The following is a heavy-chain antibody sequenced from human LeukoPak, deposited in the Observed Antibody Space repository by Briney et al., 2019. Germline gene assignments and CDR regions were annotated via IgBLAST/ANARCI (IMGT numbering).Heavy chain of an antibody. Sequence: GGSLRLSCAASGFTFSSYAMHWVRQAPGKGLEYVSGISSNGGNTYYANSVKGRFTISRDNSKNTLYLQMGSLRAEDMAVYYCASSVRSSWDVPNDAFDIWGQGTMVTVSS. J-gene: IGHJ3*02. CDR1: GFTFSSYA. CDR3: ASSVRSSWDVPNDAFDI. V-gene: IGHV3-64*01. CDR2: ISSNGGNT. D-gene: IGHD6-13*01.